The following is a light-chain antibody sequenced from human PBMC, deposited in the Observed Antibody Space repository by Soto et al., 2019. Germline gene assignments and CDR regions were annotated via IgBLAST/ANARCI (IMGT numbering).Light chain of an antibody. CDR2: GAS. Sequence: IVITQSPATLSVSPGERATLSCRARKSDSSNLAWYQQKPGQAPRLLIYGASNRATGIPARFSGSGSGTEFTLTISSLQPDDLATYYCQQNNRYPWTFGQGTKVDIK. CDR1: KSDSSN. V-gene: IGKV3-15*01. CDR3: QQNNRYPWT. J-gene: IGKJ1*01.